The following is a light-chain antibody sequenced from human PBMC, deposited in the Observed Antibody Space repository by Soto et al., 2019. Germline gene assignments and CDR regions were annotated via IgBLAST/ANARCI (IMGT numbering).Light chain of an antibody. V-gene: IGKV3-11*01. CDR1: QSVSSN. Sequence: EIVLTQSPATLSLSPGERATLSCRASQSVSSNLAWYQQKPGQAPRLLIYDASTSATGIPARFSGSGSGTDFTLTISSLEPEDFAVSYCQQRSIWPLTLGGGTKVEIK. J-gene: IGKJ4*01. CDR3: QQRSIWPLT. CDR2: DAS.